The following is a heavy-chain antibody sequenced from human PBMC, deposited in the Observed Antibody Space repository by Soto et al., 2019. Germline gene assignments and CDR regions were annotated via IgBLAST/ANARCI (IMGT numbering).Heavy chain of an antibody. J-gene: IGHJ4*02. Sequence: GGSLRLSCAASGFTFSSYSMNWVRQAPGKGLEWVSSISSSSSYIYYADSVKGRFTISRDNAKNSLYLQMNSLRAEDTAVYYCARVQTFGGVTTSQITDYWGQGTLVTVSS. V-gene: IGHV3-21*01. CDR2: ISSSSSYI. D-gene: IGHD3-16*01. CDR3: ARVQTFGGVTTSQITDY. CDR1: GFTFSSYS.